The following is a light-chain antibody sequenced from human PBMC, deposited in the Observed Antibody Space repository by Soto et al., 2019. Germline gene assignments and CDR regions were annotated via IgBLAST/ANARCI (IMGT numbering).Light chain of an antibody. J-gene: IGLJ2*01. Sequence: QSALTQPASVSGTPGQSIPISCTGSISDIGGYNYVSWYQQFPGKAPKLIIFEVSDRPSGVSDRFSGSKSGSTASLTISGLQAEDEADYYCSSYTNKNSYILFGGGTKLTVL. CDR2: EVS. CDR1: ISDIGGYNY. CDR3: SSYTNKNSYIL. V-gene: IGLV2-14*01.